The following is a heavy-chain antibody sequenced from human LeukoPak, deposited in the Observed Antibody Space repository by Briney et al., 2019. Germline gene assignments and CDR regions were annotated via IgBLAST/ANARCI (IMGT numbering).Heavy chain of an antibody. CDR1: GFTFSSYA. V-gene: IGHV3-23*01. CDR3: AKGYCGGDCYSDFDY. J-gene: IGHJ4*02. D-gene: IGHD2-21*01. CDR2: ISGSGGST. Sequence: PGGSLRLSCAASGFTFSSYAMSWVRQAPGKGLEWVSAISGSGGSTYYADSVKGRFTISRDNSKNTLYLQMNSLRAEDTAVYYCAKGYCGGDCYSDFDYWGQGTLVTVSS.